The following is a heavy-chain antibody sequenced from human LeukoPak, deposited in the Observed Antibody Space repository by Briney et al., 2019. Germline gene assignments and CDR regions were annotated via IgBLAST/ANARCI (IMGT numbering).Heavy chain of an antibody. D-gene: IGHD2-2*01. Sequence: ASVKVSCKASGYTFTSYDISWVRQAPGQGLEWMGWISAYNGNTNYAQKLQGRVTMTTDTSTSTAYMELRSLRSDDTAVYYCARGDHCSSTSCYGITVDYYYYYGMDVWGQGTTVTVSS. CDR3: ARGDHCSSTSCYGITVDYYYYYGMDV. V-gene: IGHV1-18*01. J-gene: IGHJ6*02. CDR1: GYTFTSYD. CDR2: ISAYNGNT.